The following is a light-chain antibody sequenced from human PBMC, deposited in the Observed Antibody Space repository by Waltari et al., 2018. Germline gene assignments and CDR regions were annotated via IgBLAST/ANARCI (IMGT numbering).Light chain of an antibody. J-gene: IGKJ3*01. Sequence: EIVLTQSPATLSLSPVERATLSCRASQSVSTSLAWYQHTPGQAPRLLIYDASKRATGIPARFSGSGSGTDFTLTISSLEPEDFAVYYCQQRSTWPPIFTFGPGTKVDFK. V-gene: IGKV3-11*01. CDR1: QSVSTS. CDR2: DAS. CDR3: QQRSTWPPIFT.